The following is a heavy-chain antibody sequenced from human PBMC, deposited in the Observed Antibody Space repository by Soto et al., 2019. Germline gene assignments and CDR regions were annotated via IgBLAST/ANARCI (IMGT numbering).Heavy chain of an antibody. D-gene: IGHD3-3*01. J-gene: IGHJ4*02. CDR3: AHRVLRTVFGLVTTTAIYFEF. Sequence: QITLNESGPTVVRPTETLTLTCRFSGFSLTTSGVGVGWIRQSPGKAPEWLALIYWDDDKRYSASLKSRLTITKDTYKNQVVLTVSDLDPTNTATYYCAHRVLRTVFGLVTTTAIYFEFWGQGTPVAVSS. CDR1: GFSLTTSGVG. CDR2: IYWDDDK. V-gene: IGHV2-5*02.